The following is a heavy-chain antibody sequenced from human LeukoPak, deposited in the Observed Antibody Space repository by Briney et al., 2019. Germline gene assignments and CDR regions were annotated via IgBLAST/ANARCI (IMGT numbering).Heavy chain of an antibody. CDR3: AIDRIAARERSDY. CDR2: IIPIFGTA. Sequence: SVKVSCKASGGTFSSYAISWVRQAPGQGVEWMGGIIPIFGTANYAQTFQGRVTITTDESTSTAYMELSSLRAEDTAVYYCAIDRIAARERSDYWGQGTLVTVSS. V-gene: IGHV1-69*05. J-gene: IGHJ4*02. CDR1: GGTFSSYA. D-gene: IGHD6-13*01.